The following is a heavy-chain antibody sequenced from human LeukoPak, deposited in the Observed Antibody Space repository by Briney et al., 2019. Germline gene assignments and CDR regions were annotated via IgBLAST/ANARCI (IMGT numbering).Heavy chain of an antibody. CDR3: ARGGSYRWFDY. V-gene: IGHV1-3*01. CDR1: GGTFSSYA. CDR2: INAGNGNT. Sequence: ASVKVSCKASGGTFSSYAISWVRQAPGQRLEWMGWINAGNGNTKYSQKFQGRVTITRDTSASTAYMELSSLRSEDTAVYYCARGGSYRWFDYWGQGTLVTVSS. J-gene: IGHJ4*02. D-gene: IGHD1-26*01.